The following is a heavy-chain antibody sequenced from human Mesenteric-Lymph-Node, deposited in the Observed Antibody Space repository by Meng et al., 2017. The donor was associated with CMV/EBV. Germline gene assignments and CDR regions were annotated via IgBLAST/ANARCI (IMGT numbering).Heavy chain of an antibody. D-gene: IGHD1-26*01. V-gene: IGHV3-30*03. CDR1: GFTFSDYY. J-gene: IGHJ5*02. CDR3: ARDLVGAGS. CDR2: ISYDGSNK. Sequence: GESLKISCAASGFTFSDYYMNWVRQAPGKGLEWVAVISYDGSNKYYADSVKGRFTISRDNSKKTLYLQMNSPRAEDTAVYYCARDLVGAGSWGQGTLVTVSS.